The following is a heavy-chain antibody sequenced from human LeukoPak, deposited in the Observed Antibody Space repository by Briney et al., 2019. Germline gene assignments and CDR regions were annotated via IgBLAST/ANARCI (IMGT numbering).Heavy chain of an antibody. Sequence: GRSLRLSCAASGFTFSSYAMHWVRQAPGKGLEWVAVISYDGSNKYYADSVKGRFTISRDNSKNTLYLQMNSLRAEDTAVYYCARGGSKELSSWFDPRGQGTLVTVSS. D-gene: IGHD2/OR15-2a*01. CDR2: ISYDGSNK. V-gene: IGHV3-30*04. J-gene: IGHJ5*02. CDR1: GFTFSSYA. CDR3: ARGGSKELSSWFDP.